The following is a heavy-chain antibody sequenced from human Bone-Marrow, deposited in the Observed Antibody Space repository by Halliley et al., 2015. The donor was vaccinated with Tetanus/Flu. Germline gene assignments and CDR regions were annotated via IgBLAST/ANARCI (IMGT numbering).Heavy chain of an antibody. CDR1: GFTFSTYW. CDR3: ARVDGAWGTYRLSY. Sequence: SLRLSCAASGFTFSTYWMSWVRQAPGKGLEWVANIKQDGSERYYGDSVMGRFTITRDNAKNSLNLQMNSLRAEDTALYYCARVDGAWGTYRLSYWGQGTLVTVSS. J-gene: IGHJ4*02. CDR2: IKQDGSER. D-gene: IGHD3-16*02. V-gene: IGHV3-7*03.